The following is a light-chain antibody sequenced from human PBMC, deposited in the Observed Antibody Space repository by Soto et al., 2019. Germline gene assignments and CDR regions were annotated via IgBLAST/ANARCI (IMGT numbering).Light chain of an antibody. CDR3: QQYDSYSSGP. CDR1: QTINSW. Sequence: DIQMTQSPSTLSVSLADSVTITCRASQTINSWLAWYQQKPGKAPKVLIFDASSLKTGVPSRFSGSGSGTEFTLTISNLQPDDFATYYCQQYDSYSSGPFGQGTKVDIK. J-gene: IGKJ1*01. V-gene: IGKV1-5*01. CDR2: DAS.